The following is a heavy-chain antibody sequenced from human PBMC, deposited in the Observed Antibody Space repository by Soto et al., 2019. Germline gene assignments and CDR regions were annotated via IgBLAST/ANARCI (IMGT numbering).Heavy chain of an antibody. D-gene: IGHD3-3*01. J-gene: IGHJ4*02. CDR3: AIGEWLSTSYFNF. CDR1: GYTFTGYY. CDR2: INPNSGGT. V-gene: IGHV1-2*02. Sequence: ASVQVSCKASGYTFTGYYMHWVRQAPGQGLEWMGWINPNSGGTNYAQKFQGRVTMTRNTVYLQVDSLRVEDTAVYHCAIGEWLSTSYFNFWGEGTLVTVSS.